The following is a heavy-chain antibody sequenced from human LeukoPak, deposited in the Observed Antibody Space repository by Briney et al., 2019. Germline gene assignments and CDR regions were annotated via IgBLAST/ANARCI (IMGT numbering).Heavy chain of an antibody. CDR1: GFTFNSSA. J-gene: IGHJ4*02. D-gene: IGHD3-22*01. Sequence: PGGSLRLSCAASGFTFNSSAMTWVRQAPGKGLEWVSAISGSGAGTYYADSVKGRFTMSRDNSRNTLYVQMNSLRAEDTAVYYCAKTDSSGYYYTHFNYWGQGTLVTVSS. CDR3: AKTDSSGYYYTHFNY. V-gene: IGHV3-23*01. CDR2: ISGSGAGT.